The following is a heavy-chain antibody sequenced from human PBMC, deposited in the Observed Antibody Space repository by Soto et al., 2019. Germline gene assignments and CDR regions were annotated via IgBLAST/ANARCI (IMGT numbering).Heavy chain of an antibody. Sequence: QVQLVQSGAEVKKPGSSVKVSCKASGGTFSSYTISWVRQAPGQGLEWMGRIIPILGIANYAQKFQGRVTITADKSTSTAYMELSSMRSEDTAVYYCARDGGSSYSDYWGQGTLVTVSS. CDR1: GGTFSSYT. CDR3: ARDGGSSYSDY. D-gene: IGHD2-15*01. J-gene: IGHJ4*02. V-gene: IGHV1-69*08. CDR2: IIPILGIA.